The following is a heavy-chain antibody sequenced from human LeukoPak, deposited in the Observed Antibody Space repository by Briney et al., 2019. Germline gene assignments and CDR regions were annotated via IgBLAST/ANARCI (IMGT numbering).Heavy chain of an antibody. V-gene: IGHV1-69*01. CDR2: IIPIFGTA. CDR1: GGTFSSYA. D-gene: IGHD6-6*01. J-gene: IGHJ5*02. CDR3: ARALEAGIAARPGWFDP. Sequence: SSVKVSCKASGGTFSSYAISWVRQAPGQGLEWMGGIIPIFGTANYAQKFQGRVTITADESTSTVYMELSSLRSEDTAVYYCARALEAGIAARPGWFDPWGQGTLVTVSS.